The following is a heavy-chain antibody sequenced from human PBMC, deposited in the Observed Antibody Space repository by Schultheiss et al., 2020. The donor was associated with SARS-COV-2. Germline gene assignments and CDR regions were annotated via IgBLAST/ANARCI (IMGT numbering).Heavy chain of an antibody. CDR2: ISYDGSNK. Sequence: GGSLRLSCAASGFTFSSYSMNWVRQAPGKGLEWVAVISYDGSNKYYADSVKGRFTISRDNSKNTLYLQMNSLRAEDTAVYYCARDIYYYYGMDVWGQGTTVTVSS. CDR3: ARDIYYYYGMDV. CDR1: GFTFSSYS. J-gene: IGHJ6*02. V-gene: IGHV3-30*03.